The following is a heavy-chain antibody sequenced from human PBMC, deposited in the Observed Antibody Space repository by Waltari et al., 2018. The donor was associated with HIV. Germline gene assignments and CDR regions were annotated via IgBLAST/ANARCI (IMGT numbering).Heavy chain of an antibody. CDR3: AGIVVVPAANAAFDI. CDR2: IYSGGST. V-gene: IGHV3-53*01. J-gene: IGHJ3*02. D-gene: IGHD2-2*01. Sequence: EVQLVASGGGLIQPGGSLRLSCAASGFTVSSNYMSWVRQAPGKGLEWVSVIYSGGSTYYADSVKGRFTISRDNSKNTLYLQMNSLRAEDTAVYYCAGIVVVPAANAAFDIWGQGTMVTVSS. CDR1: GFTVSSNY.